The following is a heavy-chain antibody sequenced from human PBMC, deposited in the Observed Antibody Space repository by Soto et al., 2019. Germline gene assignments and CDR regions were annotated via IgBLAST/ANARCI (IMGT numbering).Heavy chain of an antibody. J-gene: IGHJ6*02. V-gene: IGHV3-23*01. Sequence: PGGYLRLSCAASGFTFSSYAMSWVRQAPGKGLEWVSAISGSGGSTYYADSVKGRFTISRDNSKNTLYLQMNSLRAEDTAVYYCAKEGLFRYYYYGMDVWGQGTTVTVSS. CDR2: ISGSGGST. CDR1: GFTFSSYA. CDR3: AKEGLFRYYYYGMDV.